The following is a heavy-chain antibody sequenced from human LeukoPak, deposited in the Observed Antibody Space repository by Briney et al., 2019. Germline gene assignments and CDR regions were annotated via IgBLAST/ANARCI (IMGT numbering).Heavy chain of an antibody. Sequence: GGSLRLSCAASGFTFSSYWMSWVRQAPGKGLEWVANIKQDGSEKYYVDSVKGRFTISRDNAENSLYLQMNSLRAEDTAVYYCARRYCSGGSCYSSQLDYWGQGTLVTVSS. V-gene: IGHV3-7*01. D-gene: IGHD2-15*01. CDR3: ARRYCSGGSCYSSQLDY. CDR2: IKQDGSEK. CDR1: GFTFSSYW. J-gene: IGHJ4*02.